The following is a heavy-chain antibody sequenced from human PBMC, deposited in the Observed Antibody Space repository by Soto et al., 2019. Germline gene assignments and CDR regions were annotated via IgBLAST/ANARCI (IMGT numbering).Heavy chain of an antibody. V-gene: IGHV1-18*01. CDR1: GYTFTSYG. CDR3: ARAEYYYDSSGYSGSAFDI. J-gene: IGHJ3*02. Sequence: GASVKVSCKASGYTFTSYGISWVRQAPGQGLEWMGWISAYNGNTNYAQKLQGRVTMTTDTSTSTAYMELRSLRSDDTAVHYCARAEYYYDSSGYSGSAFDIWGQGTMVTV. CDR2: ISAYNGNT. D-gene: IGHD3-22*01.